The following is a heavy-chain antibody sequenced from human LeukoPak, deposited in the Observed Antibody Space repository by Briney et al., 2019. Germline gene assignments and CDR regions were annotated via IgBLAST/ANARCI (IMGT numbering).Heavy chain of an antibody. Sequence: GRSLRLSCAASGFTFSSYAMHWVRRAPGKGLEWVAVISYDGSNKYYADSVKGRFTISRDNSKNTLYLQMNSLRAEDTAVYYCARGSPLEIDYWGQGTLVTVSS. CDR3: ARGSPLEIDY. V-gene: IGHV3-30*01. D-gene: IGHD1-1*01. CDR2: ISYDGSNK. J-gene: IGHJ4*02. CDR1: GFTFSSYA.